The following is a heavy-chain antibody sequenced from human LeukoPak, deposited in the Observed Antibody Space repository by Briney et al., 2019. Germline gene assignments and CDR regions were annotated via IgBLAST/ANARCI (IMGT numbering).Heavy chain of an antibody. CDR3: ARLNSVAAKGFDY. D-gene: IGHD6-19*01. Sequence: ASVKVSCKASGYTFSDYYLHWVRQAPGQGLEWMGWINPNSGVTNYAQNFQGRVTMTRDTSISTTYMELTRLQADDTAVYYWARLNSVAAKGFDYWGQGTLVTVSS. CDR2: INPNSGVT. V-gene: IGHV1-2*02. CDR1: GYTFSDYY. J-gene: IGHJ4*02.